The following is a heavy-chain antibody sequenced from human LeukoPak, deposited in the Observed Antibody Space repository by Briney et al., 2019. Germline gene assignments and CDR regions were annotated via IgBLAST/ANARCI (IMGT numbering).Heavy chain of an antibody. CDR2: IRSIANGYAT. J-gene: IGHJ4*02. Sequence: PGGSLRLSCAASGFTFSGSALHWVRQASGKGLEWVGRIRSIANGYATAYAASVKGRFTISRDDSKNTAYLQMDSLKTEDTAVYYCTGNYYGSGCYADFDYWGQGTLVTVSS. D-gene: IGHD3-10*01. CDR3: TGNYYGSGCYADFDY. V-gene: IGHV3-73*01. CDR1: GFTFSGSA.